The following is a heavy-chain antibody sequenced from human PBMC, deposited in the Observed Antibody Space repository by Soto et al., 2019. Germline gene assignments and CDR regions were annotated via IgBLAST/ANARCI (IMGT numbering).Heavy chain of an antibody. CDR2: IDWDDDK. V-gene: IGHV2-70*11. J-gene: IGHJ4*02. D-gene: IGHD2-2*01. Sequence: GSGPTLVNPTQTVTLTCTLSGFSLSTRGMCVSWIRQPPGKALEWLARIDWDDDKYYSTSLKTRLTISKDTSKNQVVLTMTNMDPVDTATYYCARIRNGDAPHFEYWGQGTPVTVSS. CDR1: GFSLSTRGMC. CDR3: ARIRNGDAPHFEY.